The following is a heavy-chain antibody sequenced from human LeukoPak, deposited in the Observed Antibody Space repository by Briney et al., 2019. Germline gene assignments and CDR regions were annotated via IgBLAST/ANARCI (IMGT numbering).Heavy chain of an antibody. CDR1: GYTFTGYY. Sequence: ASVKVSCKASGYTFTGYYMHWVRQAPGQGLEWMGWINPNSGGTNYAQKFQGRVTMTRDTSISTAYMELSRLRSDDTAVYYCAGYDSSGTDDAFDIWGQGTMVTVSS. J-gene: IGHJ3*02. CDR2: INPNSGGT. CDR3: AGYDSSGTDDAFDI. V-gene: IGHV1-2*02. D-gene: IGHD3-22*01.